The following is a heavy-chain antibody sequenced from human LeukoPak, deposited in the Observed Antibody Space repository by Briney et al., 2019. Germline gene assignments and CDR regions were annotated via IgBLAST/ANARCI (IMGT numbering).Heavy chain of an antibody. CDR1: GFTFSSYV. J-gene: IGHJ4*02. D-gene: IGHD3-22*01. CDR2: ISGSGCST. V-gene: IGHV3-23*01. Sequence: GGSLRLSCAASGFTFSSYVMSWVRQAPGKGLEWVSGISGSGCSTNYADSVKGRFTISRDNSKNTLYLQMNSLRAEDTAVYYCARAGDYYDSSQFDYWGQGTLVTVSS. CDR3: ARAGDYYDSSQFDY.